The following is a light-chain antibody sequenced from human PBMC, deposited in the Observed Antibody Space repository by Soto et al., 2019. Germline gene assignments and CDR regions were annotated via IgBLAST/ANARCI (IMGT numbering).Light chain of an antibody. V-gene: IGLV2-14*01. Sequence: QSALTQPPSVSGSPGQSITISCTGTSSDVGGYNYVSWYQQHPGKAPKLMIYDVSNRPSGVSNRFSGSKSGNSASLTISGLQSEDEADYYCSSYKSSRTLLDFGTGTKVTVL. CDR3: SSYKSSRTLLD. J-gene: IGLJ1*01. CDR1: SSDVGGYNY. CDR2: DVS.